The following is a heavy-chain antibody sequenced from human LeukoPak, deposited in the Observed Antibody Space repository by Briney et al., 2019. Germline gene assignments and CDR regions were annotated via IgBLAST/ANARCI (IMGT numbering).Heavy chain of an antibody. CDR3: AREGNYYDMDV. J-gene: IGHJ6*02. CDR1: GFTFNTYG. V-gene: IGHV3-23*01. CDR2: ISGSGGST. Sequence: GGSLRLSCAASGFTFNTYGMTWVRQAPGKGLEWVSAISGSGGSTYYADSVKGRSTISRDNSKNTLYLQMNSLRAEDTAVYYCAREGNYYDMDVWGQGTTVTVSS.